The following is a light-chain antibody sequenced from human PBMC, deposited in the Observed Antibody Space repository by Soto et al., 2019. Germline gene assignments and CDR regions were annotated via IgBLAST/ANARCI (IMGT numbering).Light chain of an antibody. Sequence: EIVLTQSPGTLSLSPGERATLSCRASQSVSSTYLAWYRHKPGQAPRLLIYGAYTRATGIPARFSGSGSGTDFTLTISSLQSEDFAVYYCQQRRNWPPITFGQGTRLEIK. V-gene: IGKV3D-20*02. CDR3: QQRRNWPPIT. J-gene: IGKJ5*01. CDR2: GAY. CDR1: QSVSSTY.